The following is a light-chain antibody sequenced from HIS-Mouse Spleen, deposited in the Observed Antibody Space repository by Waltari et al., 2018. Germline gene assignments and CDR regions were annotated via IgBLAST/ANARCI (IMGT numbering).Light chain of an antibody. CDR3: QVWDSSSDHVV. V-gene: IGLV3-21*02. CDR1: HIGRKS. Sequence: SYVLTQPPSVSVAPGQTARITCGGNHIGRKSVHWYQQKPGKAPVLVVYDDSDRPSGIPERFSGSNSGNTATLTISRVEAGDEADYYCQVWDSSSDHVVFGGGTKLTVL. CDR2: DDS. J-gene: IGLJ2*01.